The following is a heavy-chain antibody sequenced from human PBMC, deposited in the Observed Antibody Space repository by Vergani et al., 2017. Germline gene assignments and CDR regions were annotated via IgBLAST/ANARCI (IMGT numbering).Heavy chain of an antibody. CDR3: ARDFYDSSGYYSYWYFDL. CDR1: GYPLTELS. CDR2: IIPIFGTA. J-gene: IGHJ2*01. Sequence: QVQLVQSGAEVKKPGASVKVSCKVSGYPLTELSMHWVRQAPGKGLEWMGGIIPIFGTANYAQKFQGRVTITADESTSTAYMELSSLRSEDTAVYYCARDFYDSSGYYSYWYFDLWGRGTLVTVSS. D-gene: IGHD3-22*01. V-gene: IGHV1-69*13.